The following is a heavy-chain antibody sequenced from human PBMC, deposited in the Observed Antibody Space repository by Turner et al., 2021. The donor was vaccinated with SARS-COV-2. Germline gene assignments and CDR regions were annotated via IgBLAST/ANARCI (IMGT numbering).Heavy chain of an antibody. CDR1: GGAISSSSYY. J-gene: IGHJ6*02. D-gene: IGHD6-13*01. CDR3: ATSTVAGTELNYYGMDV. Sequence: QLHLQDSGPGLVKPSETLSRTCTVSGGAISSSSYYWGWIRQPPGKGLEWIGSISNSGSPSYTPSLKCRVTISVDTSKQQFYLKVSSVTAADTAVYYCATSTVAGTELNYYGMDVWGQGTTVTVSS. CDR2: ISNSGSP. V-gene: IGHV4-39*01.